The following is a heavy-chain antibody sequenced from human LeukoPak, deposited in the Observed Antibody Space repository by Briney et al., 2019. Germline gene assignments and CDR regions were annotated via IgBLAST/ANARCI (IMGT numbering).Heavy chain of an antibody. D-gene: IGHD5-12*01. J-gene: IGHJ6*03. CDR3: ARDASGYDMGGWYYYYMDV. CDR1: GGPISSYY. Sequence: SETLSLTCTVSGGPISSYYWSWIRQPPGKGLEWIGYIYYSGSTNYNPSLKSRVTISVDTSKNQFSLKLSSVTAADTAVYYCARDASGYDMGGWYYYYMDVWGKGTTVTISS. V-gene: IGHV4-59*01. CDR2: IYYSGST.